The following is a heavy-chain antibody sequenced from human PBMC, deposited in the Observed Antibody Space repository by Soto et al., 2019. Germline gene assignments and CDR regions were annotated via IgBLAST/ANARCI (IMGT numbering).Heavy chain of an antibody. V-gene: IGHV3-23*01. CDR3: AKVGCTNGVCFPAYYYYYGMDV. CDR2: ISGSGGST. Sequence: EVQLLESGGGLVQPGGSLRLSCAASGFTFSSYAMSWVRQAPGKGLEWVSAISGSGGSTYYADSVKGRFTISRDNSKNTRYLQMNSLRAEDTAVYYCAKVGCTNGVCFPAYYYYYGMDVWGQGTTVTVSS. CDR1: GFTFSSYA. J-gene: IGHJ6*02. D-gene: IGHD2-8*01.